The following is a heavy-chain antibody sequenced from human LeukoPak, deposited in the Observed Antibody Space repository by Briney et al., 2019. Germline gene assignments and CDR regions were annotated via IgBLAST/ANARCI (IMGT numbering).Heavy chain of an antibody. D-gene: IGHD1-26*01. CDR2: IYSGGST. Sequence: GGSLRLSCAASGFTVNSNYMIWVRHAPGKGLEWVSVIYSGGSTHYADSVEGRITISRDNSKNTLFLQMNSLRAEDTAVYYCARGGSYPNDPFDIWGQGTMVTVSS. J-gene: IGHJ3*02. CDR3: ARGGSYPNDPFDI. CDR1: GFTVNSNY. V-gene: IGHV3-53*01.